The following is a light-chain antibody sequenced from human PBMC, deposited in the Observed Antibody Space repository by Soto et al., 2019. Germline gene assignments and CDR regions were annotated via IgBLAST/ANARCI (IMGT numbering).Light chain of an antibody. CDR3: CSYAGSSSVV. J-gene: IGLJ2*01. Sequence: SALTQPASVSGSPGQSIPISCPGTSSDVGSYNLVSWYQQHPGKAPKLMLYAGSKRPSGVSNRFSGSTSGNTASLAISGLQAEDEADYCCCSYAGSSSVVFGGGTEVTVL. CDR1: SSDVGSYNL. CDR2: AGS. V-gene: IGLV2-23*01.